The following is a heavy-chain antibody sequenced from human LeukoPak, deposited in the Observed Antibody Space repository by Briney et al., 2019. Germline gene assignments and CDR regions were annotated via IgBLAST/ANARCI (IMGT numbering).Heavy chain of an antibody. CDR1: GFTFGGYA. V-gene: IGHV3-49*04. Sequence: GGSLRLSCTASGFTFGGYAMSWVRQAPGKGLEWVGFIRSKAYGGTTEYAASVKGRFTISRDDSKSIAYLQMNSLKTEDTAVYYCTRGRIAVAGPFDYWGQGTLVTVSS. D-gene: IGHD6-19*01. J-gene: IGHJ4*02. CDR2: IRSKAYGGTT. CDR3: TRGRIAVAGPFDY.